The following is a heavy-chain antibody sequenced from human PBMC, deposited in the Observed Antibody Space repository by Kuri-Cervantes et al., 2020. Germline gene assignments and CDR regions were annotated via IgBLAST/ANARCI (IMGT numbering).Heavy chain of an antibody. Sequence: GGSLRLSCAASGFTFDDYAIHWVRQVPGKGLEWVSHLGWNSGSIAYTDSVKGRFTISRDNAKNSLYLQMNSLRAEDTAVYYCARDLSLRAADDPLIFYYYGMDVWGQGTTVTVSS. CDR1: GFTFDDYA. D-gene: IGHD6-13*01. CDR2: LGWNSGSI. CDR3: ARDLSLRAADDPLIFYYYGMDV. J-gene: IGHJ6*02. V-gene: IGHV3-9*01.